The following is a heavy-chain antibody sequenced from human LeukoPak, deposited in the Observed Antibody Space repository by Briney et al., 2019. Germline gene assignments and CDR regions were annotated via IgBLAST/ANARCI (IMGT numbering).Heavy chain of an antibody. CDR1: GSTFTTYG. J-gene: IGHJ4*02. V-gene: IGHV1-18*01. CDR2: ISGYNGNT. D-gene: IGHD4-23*01. Sequence: ASVKVSCKASGSTFTTYGVTWVRHAPGQGLEWMGWISGYNGNTIYAQKLQGRVTMTTDTSTSTAYMGLRSLRSDDTAVYHCARGDYGRNPDYWGQGTLVTVSS. CDR3: ARGDYGRNPDY.